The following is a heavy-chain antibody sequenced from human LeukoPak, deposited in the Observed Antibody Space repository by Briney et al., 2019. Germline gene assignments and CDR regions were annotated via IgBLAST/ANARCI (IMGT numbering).Heavy chain of an antibody. CDR2: ISGSGGST. Sequence: PGGSLRLSCAASGFTFSSYGMSWVRQAPGKGLEWVSAISGSGGSTYYADSMKGRFTISRDNSKNTLYLQMNSLRAEDTAVYYCAKTLGYCSGGSCYSGVIDYWGQETLVTVSS. J-gene: IGHJ4*02. D-gene: IGHD2-15*01. V-gene: IGHV3-23*01. CDR1: GFTFSSYG. CDR3: AKTLGYCSGGSCYSGVIDY.